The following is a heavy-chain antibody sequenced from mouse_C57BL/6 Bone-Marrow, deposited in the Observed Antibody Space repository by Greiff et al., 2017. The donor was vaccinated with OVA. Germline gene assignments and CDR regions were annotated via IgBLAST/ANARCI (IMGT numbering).Heavy chain of an antibody. CDR1: GYTFTSYW. D-gene: IGHD2-4*01. CDR2: IHPNSGST. CDR3: ARRDDYALYYYAMDY. Sequence: VQLQQPGAELVKPGASVKLSCKASGYTFTSYWMHWVKQRPGQGLEWIGMIHPNSGSTNYNEKFKSKATLTVDKSSSTAYMQLSSLTSEDSAVYYCARRDDYALYYYAMDYWGQGTSVTVSS. J-gene: IGHJ4*01. V-gene: IGHV1-64*01.